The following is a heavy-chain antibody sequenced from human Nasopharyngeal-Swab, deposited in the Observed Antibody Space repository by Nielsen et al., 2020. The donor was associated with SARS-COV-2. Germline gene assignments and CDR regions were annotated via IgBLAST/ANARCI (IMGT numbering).Heavy chain of an antibody. J-gene: IGHJ6*03. CDR2: MNPNSGNT. D-gene: IGHD5-12*01. V-gene: IGHV1-8*01. Sequence: WGRQAPGQGLGWMGWMNPNSGNTGYAQKFQGRVTMTRNTSISTAYMELSSLRSEDTAVYYCARGFIVATIFHYYYYMDVWGKGTTVTVSS. CDR3: ARGFIVATIFHYYYYMDV.